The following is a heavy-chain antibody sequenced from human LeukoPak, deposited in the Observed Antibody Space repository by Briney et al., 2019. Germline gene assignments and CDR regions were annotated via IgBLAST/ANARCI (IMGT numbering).Heavy chain of an antibody. Sequence: GGSLILSCAASGFTFSSYAMHWVRQAPGKGLEWVAVISYDGSNKYYADSVKGRFTISGDNSKNTPYLQMNSLRAEDTAVYYCARVLTVTTDYWGQGTLVTVSS. V-gene: IGHV3-30-3*01. D-gene: IGHD4-17*01. CDR1: GFTFSSYA. CDR2: ISYDGSNK. J-gene: IGHJ4*02. CDR3: ARVLTVTTDY.